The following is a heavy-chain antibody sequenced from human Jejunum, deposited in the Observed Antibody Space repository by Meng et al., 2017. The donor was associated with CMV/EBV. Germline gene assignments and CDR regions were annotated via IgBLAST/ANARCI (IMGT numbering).Heavy chain of an antibody. J-gene: IGHJ6*02. Sequence: FSNFWKSWVSQAPGEGLEWVANIKQDGSEKYYVDSVKGRFTISRDNAKNSLYLQMNSLRAEDTAVYYCARQAYGGYAYYYYGMDVWGQGTTVTVSS. CDR1: FSNFW. CDR3: ARQAYGGYAYYYYGMDV. V-gene: IGHV3-7*01. D-gene: IGHD4-17*01. CDR2: IKQDGSEK.